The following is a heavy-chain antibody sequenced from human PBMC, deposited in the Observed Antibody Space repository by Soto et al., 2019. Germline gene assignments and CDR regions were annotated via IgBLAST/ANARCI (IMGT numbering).Heavy chain of an antibody. J-gene: IGHJ4*02. Sequence: GGSLRLSCEVSGFRFDDYGMHWVRQAPGKGLEWIAGISRDSRSISYGASMKGRFTISRDNAKNSLYLQLNSLRADDTAFYYCVKDALTTVAYYFDYWGQGAVVTVSS. V-gene: IGHV3-9*01. CDR2: ISRDSRSI. CDR1: GFRFDDYG. CDR3: VKDALTTVAYYFDY. D-gene: IGHD4-17*01.